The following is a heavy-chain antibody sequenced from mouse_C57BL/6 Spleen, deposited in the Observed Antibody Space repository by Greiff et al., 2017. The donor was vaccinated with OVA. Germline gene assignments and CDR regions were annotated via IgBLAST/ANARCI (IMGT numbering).Heavy chain of an antibody. CDR3: ARPPDSSGYVWFAY. J-gene: IGHJ3*01. D-gene: IGHD3-2*02. V-gene: IGHV5-17*01. Sequence: EVHLVESGGGLVKPGGSLKLSCAASGFTFSDYGMHWVRQAPEKGLEWVAYISSGSSTIYYGDPVNCRFTISRDNAKNTLFLQMTSLRSEDTAMYYCARPPDSSGYVWFAYWGQGTLVTVSA. CDR2: ISSGSSTI. CDR1: GFTFSDYG.